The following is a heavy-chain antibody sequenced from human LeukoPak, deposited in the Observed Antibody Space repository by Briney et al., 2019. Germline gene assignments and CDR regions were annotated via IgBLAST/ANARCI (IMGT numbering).Heavy chain of an antibody. CDR2: INTNTGNP. CDR1: GYTFTSYY. CDR3: ARDNPVDTAMAGDTGFDY. J-gene: IGHJ4*02. D-gene: IGHD5-18*01. V-gene: IGHV7-4-1*02. Sequence: WASVKVSCKASGYTFTSYYMHWVRQAPGQGLEWMGWINTNTGNPTYAQGFTGRFVFSLDTSVSTAYLQISSLKAEDTAVYYCARDNPVDTAMAGDTGFDYWGQGTLVTVSS.